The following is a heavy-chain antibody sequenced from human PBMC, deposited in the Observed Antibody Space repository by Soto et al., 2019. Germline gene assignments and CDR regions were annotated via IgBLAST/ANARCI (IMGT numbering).Heavy chain of an antibody. D-gene: IGHD3-3*01. CDR2: IRSKAYGGTT. J-gene: IGHJ5*02. CDR3: TRDPNTYYDFWSGLGNWFDP. V-gene: IGHV3-49*03. CDR1: GFTFGDYA. Sequence: PGGSLRLSCTASGFTFGDYARSWFRQAPGKGLEWVGFIRSKAYGGTTEYAASVKGRFTISRDDSKSIAYLQMNSLKTEDTAVYYCTRDPNTYYDFWSGLGNWFDPWGQGTLVTVSS.